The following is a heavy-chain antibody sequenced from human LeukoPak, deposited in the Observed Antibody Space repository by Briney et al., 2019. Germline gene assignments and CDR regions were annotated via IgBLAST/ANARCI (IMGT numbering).Heavy chain of an antibody. CDR1: GYTFTSYD. Sequence: ASVKVSCEASGYTFTSYDINWVRQATGQGLEWMGWMNPNSGNTGYAQKFQGRVTMTRNTSISTAYMELSSLRSEDTAVYYCARKLRFLENYGMDVWGQGTTVTVSS. V-gene: IGHV1-8*01. J-gene: IGHJ6*02. CDR2: MNPNSGNT. CDR3: ARKLRFLENYGMDV. D-gene: IGHD3-3*01.